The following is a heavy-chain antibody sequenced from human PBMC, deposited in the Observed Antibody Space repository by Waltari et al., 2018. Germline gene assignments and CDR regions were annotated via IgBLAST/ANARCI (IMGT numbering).Heavy chain of an antibody. CDR2: IYSGGST. Sequence: EVQLVESGGGLIQPGGSLRLSCAASGFTVSSNYMSWVRQAPGKGLEWVSVIYSGGSTYYADSVKGRFTSSRDNSKNTLYLQMNSLRAEDTAVYYCARGGAAAGPDPFDYWGQGTLVTVSS. D-gene: IGHD6-13*01. J-gene: IGHJ4*02. CDR1: GFTVSSNY. V-gene: IGHV3-53*01. CDR3: ARGGAAAGPDPFDY.